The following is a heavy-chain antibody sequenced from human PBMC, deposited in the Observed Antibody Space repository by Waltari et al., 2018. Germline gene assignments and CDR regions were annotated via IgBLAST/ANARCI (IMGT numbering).Heavy chain of an antibody. V-gene: IGHV3-23*01. Sequence: EVQLLESGGGLVQPGGSLRLSCAASGFTFSSYAMSWVRQAPGKGLEWVSVISGSADITYYADSGKGRFTISRDNSKNTLYLQMNSLRAEDTAVYYCAKHKGSSGGFFDYWGQGTLVTVSS. J-gene: IGHJ4*02. CDR1: GFTFSSYA. CDR3: AKHKGSSGGFFDY. CDR2: ISGSADIT. D-gene: IGHD6-6*01.